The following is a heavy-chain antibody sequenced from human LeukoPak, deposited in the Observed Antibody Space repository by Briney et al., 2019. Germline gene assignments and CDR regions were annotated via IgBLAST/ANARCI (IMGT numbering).Heavy chain of an antibody. CDR3: ARAYDTVNDY. Sequence: GGSLRLSCAASGFTFSSYAMHWVRQAPGKGLEWVAVISYDGSNKYYADSVKGRFTISRDNSKNTLYLQMNSLRAEDTAVYYCARAYDTVNDYWGQGTLVTVSS. V-gene: IGHV3-30*04. D-gene: IGHD3-22*01. J-gene: IGHJ4*02. CDR2: ISYDGSNK. CDR1: GFTFSSYA.